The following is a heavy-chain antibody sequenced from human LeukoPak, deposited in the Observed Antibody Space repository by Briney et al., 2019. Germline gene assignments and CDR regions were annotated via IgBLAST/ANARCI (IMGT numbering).Heavy chain of an antibody. Sequence: SETLSLTCTVSGGSISSNGFYWGWVRQPPGKGLEWIASVFYSGSTHYNPSLKSRVTISRDTSKNQFSLKVTSVTAADTAVYYCARVGTMADFDSWGQGTLVTVSS. CDR2: VFYSGST. V-gene: IGHV4-39*07. D-gene: IGHD1-7*01. J-gene: IGHJ4*02. CDR1: GGSISSNGFY. CDR3: ARVGTMADFDS.